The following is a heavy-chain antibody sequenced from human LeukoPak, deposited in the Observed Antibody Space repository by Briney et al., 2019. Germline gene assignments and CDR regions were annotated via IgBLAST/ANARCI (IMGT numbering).Heavy chain of an antibody. Sequence: PGGSLRLSCAASGFTFSSYAMNWVRQAPGKGLEWVAAVSYDGTNEYYAESVRGRLTISRDNSKNTLYLQMNSLRDVDTAIYFCARAGRADGDYHYFDYWGQGTLVTVSS. D-gene: IGHD4-17*01. J-gene: IGHJ4*02. CDR1: GFTFSSYA. CDR3: ARAGRADGDYHYFDY. CDR2: VSYDGTNE. V-gene: IGHV3-30-3*01.